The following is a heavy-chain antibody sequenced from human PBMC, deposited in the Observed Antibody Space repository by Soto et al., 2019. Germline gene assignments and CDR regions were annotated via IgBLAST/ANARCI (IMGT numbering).Heavy chain of an antibody. Sequence: EVQLVESGGGLVQPGGSLRLSCAASGFTFSRYWMNWVRQAPGKGLEWVANIKQDGTEKNYVDSVKGRFTISRDNARNSLYLQMDRLRAEDTAVYFCARGDTPMITGMDSFDIWGQGTMVTVSS. D-gene: IGHD5-18*01. V-gene: IGHV3-7*01. J-gene: IGHJ3*02. CDR3: ARGDTPMITGMDSFDI. CDR2: IKQDGTEK. CDR1: GFTFSRYW.